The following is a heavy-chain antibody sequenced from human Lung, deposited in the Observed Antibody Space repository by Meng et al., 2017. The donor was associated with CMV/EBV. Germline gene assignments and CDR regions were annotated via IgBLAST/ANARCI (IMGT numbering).Heavy chain of an antibody. V-gene: IGHV3-23*03. Sequence: CAASVFTFSDFAMNWVRQAPGRGLEWVSIVYSGGDSAYYANSVKGRFTMSRDNSKNTVYLQMNSLRAEDTAVYYCAKDRGSAWSFDYWGQGTLVTVSS. CDR1: VFTFSDFA. CDR3: AKDRGSAWSFDY. CDR2: VYSGGDSA. J-gene: IGHJ4*02. D-gene: IGHD6-19*01.